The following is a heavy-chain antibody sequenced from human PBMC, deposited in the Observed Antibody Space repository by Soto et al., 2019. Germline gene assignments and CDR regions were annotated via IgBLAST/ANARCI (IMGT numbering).Heavy chain of an antibody. Sequence: QVQLVQSGAEVKKPGSSVKVSCKASGGTFSSYAISWVRQAPGQGLEWMGGIIPIFGTANYAQKFQGRVTITADESTSTAYMELSSLRSEDTAVYYCARGENTYYDMLTGDKYYFDYWGQGTLVTVSS. CDR3: ARGENTYYDMLTGDKYYFDY. J-gene: IGHJ4*02. D-gene: IGHD3-9*01. CDR2: IIPIFGTA. V-gene: IGHV1-69*01. CDR1: GGTFSSYA.